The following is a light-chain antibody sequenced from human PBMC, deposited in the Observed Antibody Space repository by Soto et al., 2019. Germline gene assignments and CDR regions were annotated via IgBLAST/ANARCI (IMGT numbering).Light chain of an antibody. CDR3: SSYTCTITRWV. CDR1: TSDIGGYNY. CDR2: DVN. J-gene: IGLJ3*02. Sequence: QSALTQPASVSGSPGQSITISCTGTTSDIGGYNYVSWYQQHPGKAPKLIIYDVNHRPSGVSNRFSGSKSGNTASLTLSGLQAEYESDYHCSSYTCTITRWVFGGGTQLTVL. V-gene: IGLV2-14*01.